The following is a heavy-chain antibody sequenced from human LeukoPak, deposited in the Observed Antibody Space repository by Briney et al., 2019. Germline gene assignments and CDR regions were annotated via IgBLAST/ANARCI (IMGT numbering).Heavy chain of an antibody. CDR3: AKDSGYDSSGNFDY. CDR2: ISWNSGSI. D-gene: IGHD3-22*01. Sequence: PGGSLRLSCAASGFTFDDYAMHWVRQVPGKGLEWVSGISWNSGSIGYADSVKGRFTISRDNAKNSLYMQMNSLRAEDTALYYCAKDSGYDSSGNFDYWGQGTLVTVSS. CDR1: GFTFDDYA. J-gene: IGHJ4*02. V-gene: IGHV3-9*01.